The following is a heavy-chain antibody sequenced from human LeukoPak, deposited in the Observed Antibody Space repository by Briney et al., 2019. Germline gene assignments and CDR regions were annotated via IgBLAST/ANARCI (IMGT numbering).Heavy chain of an antibody. Sequence: ASVKVSCKASGYTFTSYFMHWVRQAPGQGLEWMGIINPSGGSTNYAQKLQGRVTMTRDTSTSTVYMELSSLRSEDTAVYYCAREEAVRPGAFDIWGQGTMVTVSS. CDR3: AREEAVRPGAFDI. J-gene: IGHJ3*02. V-gene: IGHV1-46*01. CDR1: GYTFTSYF. CDR2: INPSGGST.